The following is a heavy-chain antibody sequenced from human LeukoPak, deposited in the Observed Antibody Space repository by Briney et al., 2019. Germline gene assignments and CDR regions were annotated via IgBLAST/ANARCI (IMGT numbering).Heavy chain of an antibody. CDR2: IYTSGST. CDR3: ARDVTSGSYYVAFDI. D-gene: IGHD1-26*01. CDR1: GGSISSGSYY. V-gene: IGHV4-61*02. Sequence: PSQTLSLTCTVSGGSISSGSYYWSWIRQPAGKGLEWIGRIYTSGSTNYNPSLKSRVTMSVDTSKNQFSLKLSSVTAADTAVYYCARDVTSGSYYVAFDIWGQGTMVTVSS. J-gene: IGHJ3*02.